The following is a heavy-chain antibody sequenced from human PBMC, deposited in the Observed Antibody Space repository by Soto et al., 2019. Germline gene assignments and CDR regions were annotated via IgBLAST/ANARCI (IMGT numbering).Heavy chain of an antibody. V-gene: IGHV4-61*01. J-gene: IGHJ4*02. CDR3: ARLEGGYYLLGLFDY. Sequence: SETLSLTCTVSGGSVSSCSYYWSCIRQPPGKGLEWIGYIYYSGSTNYNPSLKSRVTISVDTSKNQFSLKLSSVTAADTAVYYCARLEGGYYLLGLFDYWGQGTLVTVSS. CDR1: GGSVSSCSYY. CDR2: IYYSGST. D-gene: IGHD3-22*01.